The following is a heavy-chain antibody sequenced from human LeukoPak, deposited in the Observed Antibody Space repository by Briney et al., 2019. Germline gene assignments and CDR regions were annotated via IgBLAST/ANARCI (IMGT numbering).Heavy chain of an antibody. D-gene: IGHD5-18*01. J-gene: IGHJ4*02. Sequence: SETLSLTCTVSGGSISSYYWSWIRQPPGKGLEWIGYIYYSGSTNYNPSLKSRVTISVDTSKNQFSLKLSSVTAADTAVYYCAREGYSYGPLGYWGQGTLVTVSP. CDR2: IYYSGST. CDR3: AREGYSYGPLGY. CDR1: GGSISSYY. V-gene: IGHV4-59*01.